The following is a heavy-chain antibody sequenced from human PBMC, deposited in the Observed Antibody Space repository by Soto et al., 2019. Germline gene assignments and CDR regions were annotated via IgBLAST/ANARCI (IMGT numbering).Heavy chain of an antibody. J-gene: IGHJ3*02. V-gene: IGHV3-33*01. Sequence: QVQLVESGGGVVQPGRSLRLSCAASGFTFSSYGMHWVRQAPGKGLEWVAVIWYDGSRKNYEDSVKGRFTISRDNSKNTLYLQMNSLRAEDTAVYYCARYYRDLGAFDMWGQGTMVTVSS. D-gene: IGHD4-17*01. CDR3: ARYYRDLGAFDM. CDR1: GFTFSSYG. CDR2: IWYDGSRK.